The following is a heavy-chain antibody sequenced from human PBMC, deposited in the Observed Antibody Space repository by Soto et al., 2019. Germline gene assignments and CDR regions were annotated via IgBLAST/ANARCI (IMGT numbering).Heavy chain of an antibody. Sequence: QITLKESGPTLVKPTQTLTLTCTFSGFSLSTSGAGVGWIRQPPGKGLEWIVLIYWDDDKRYSPYLKSKLTITKDTCTNQVVLTMPNMDPMDTATYDSAHSGLWVWEFMYFDHLGEGTLFPVSS. CDR2: IYWDDDK. CDR1: GFSLSTSGAG. CDR3: AHSGLWVWEFMYFDH. V-gene: IGHV2-5*02. D-gene: IGHD3-10*01. J-gene: IGHJ4*02.